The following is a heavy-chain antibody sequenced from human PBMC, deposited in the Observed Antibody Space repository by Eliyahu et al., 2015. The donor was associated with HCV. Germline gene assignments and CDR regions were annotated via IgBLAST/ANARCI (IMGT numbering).Heavy chain of an antibody. V-gene: IGHV1-69*06. D-gene: IGHD6-13*01. CDR1: GGIFSYLA. CDR2: FVPLLGGA. Sequence: QVQLVQSGAEVKRPGSSVKVSCKVSGGIFSYLAINWVRQAPGQGLEWMAGFVPLLGGARYSQKFQGRVTLSDDKSTSTAYMEVTGLTSEDTAVYYCAEGAGSSWYVAWFDSWGQGTQVTVSS. CDR3: AEGAGSSWYVAWFDS. J-gene: IGHJ5*01.